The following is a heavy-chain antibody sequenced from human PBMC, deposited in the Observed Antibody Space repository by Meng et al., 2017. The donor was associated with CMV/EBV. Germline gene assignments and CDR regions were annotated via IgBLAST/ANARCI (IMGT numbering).Heavy chain of an antibody. CDR3: ARTKSYYDILTGYQPGYFDY. CDR2: IYWNDDK. Sequence: SGPTLVKPTQTLTLTCTFSGFSLSTSRVGVGWIRQPPGKALEWLALIYWNDDKRYSPSLKSRLTITKDTSKNQVVLTMTNMDPVDTATYYCARTKSYYDILTGYQPGYFDYWGQGTLVTVSS. D-gene: IGHD3-9*01. J-gene: IGHJ4*02. V-gene: IGHV2-5*01. CDR1: GFSLSTSRVG.